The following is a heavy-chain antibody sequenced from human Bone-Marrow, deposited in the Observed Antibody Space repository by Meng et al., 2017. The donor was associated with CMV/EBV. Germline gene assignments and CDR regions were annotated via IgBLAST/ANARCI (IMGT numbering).Heavy chain of an antibody. CDR2: INPNSGGT. CDR1: FTGYY. V-gene: IGHV1-2*02. J-gene: IGHJ4*02. CDR3: ARDGSVRYSSGWYVSGDDY. D-gene: IGHD6-19*01. Sequence: FTGYYMHWVRQAPGQGLEWMGWINPNSGGTKYAQKFQGRVTMTRDTSISTAYMELSRLRSDDTAVYYCARDGSVRYSSGWYVSGDDYWGQGTLVTVSS.